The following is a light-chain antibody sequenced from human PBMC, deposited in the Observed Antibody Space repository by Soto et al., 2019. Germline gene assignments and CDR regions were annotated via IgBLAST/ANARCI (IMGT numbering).Light chain of an antibody. Sequence: EIVLTQSPATLSLSPGERATLSCRASQSVSSYLAWYQQKPGQAPRLLIYGASNSATGIPARFSGSWSGTDFTLSICILKPEVFAVYYSHHRCKSPQTFGHGTVLVIK. V-gene: IGKV3-11*01. CDR3: HHRCKSPQT. J-gene: IGKJ2*01. CDR1: QSVSSY. CDR2: GAS.